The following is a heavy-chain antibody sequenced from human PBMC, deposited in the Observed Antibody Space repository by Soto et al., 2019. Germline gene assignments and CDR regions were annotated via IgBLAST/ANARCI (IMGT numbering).Heavy chain of an antibody. D-gene: IGHD3-10*01. Sequence: LSLTCAVYGGSFSGYYWSWIRQPPGKGLEWIGEINHSGSTNYNPSLKSRVTISVDTSKNQFSLKLSSVTAADTAVYYCARSGSGSYYNRSYYYGMDVWGPGTTVTVSS. CDR1: GGSFSGYY. J-gene: IGHJ6*02. CDR3: ARSGSGSYYNRSYYYGMDV. CDR2: INHSGST. V-gene: IGHV4-34*01.